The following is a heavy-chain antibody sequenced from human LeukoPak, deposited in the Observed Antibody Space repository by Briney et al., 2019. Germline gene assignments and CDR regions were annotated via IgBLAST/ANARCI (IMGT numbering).Heavy chain of an antibody. CDR3: ARDRDWNSGFDY. CDR2: ISSSSSYI. D-gene: IGHD1-7*01. V-gene: IGHV3-21*01. J-gene: IGHJ4*02. CDR1: GFTFSNSW. Sequence: GGSLRLSCAASGFTFSNSWMNWVRQAPGKGLEWVSSISSSSSYIYYADSVKGRFTISRDNAKNSLNLQMNSLRVEETAVYYCARDRDWNSGFDYWGQGTRVTVSS.